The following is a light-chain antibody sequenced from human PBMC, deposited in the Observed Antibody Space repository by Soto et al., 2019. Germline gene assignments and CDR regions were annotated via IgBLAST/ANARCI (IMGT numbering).Light chain of an antibody. V-gene: IGLV2-14*01. CDR3: SSFSSSTTRV. CDR1: RSDVGDFNY. CDR2: DVG. Sequence: QSVLTQPASVSGSPGQSITISCTGTRSDVGDFNYVSWYQQHPGKAPKLMIYDVGNRPSGVSIRFSGSKSGSTASLTISGLQAEDEADYYCSSFSSSTTRVFGTGTKLTVL. J-gene: IGLJ1*01.